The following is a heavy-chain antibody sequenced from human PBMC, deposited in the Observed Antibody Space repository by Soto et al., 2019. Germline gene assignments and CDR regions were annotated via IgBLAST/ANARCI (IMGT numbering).Heavy chain of an antibody. CDR2: ISPYNDNT. Sequence: QVHLEQSGPEVQKPGASVKVACRASGNTFMNHGISWVRQAPGQGLEWMGWISPYNDNTNYAQKFQGRVSMTTDLSTRTAYMELRSLRSDDTAVYYCATLRTSGYHTHYFFGMDVWGQGTRVAVSS. V-gene: IGHV1-18*04. D-gene: IGHD3-22*01. CDR3: ATLRTSGYHTHYFFGMDV. CDR1: GNTFMNHG. J-gene: IGHJ6*02.